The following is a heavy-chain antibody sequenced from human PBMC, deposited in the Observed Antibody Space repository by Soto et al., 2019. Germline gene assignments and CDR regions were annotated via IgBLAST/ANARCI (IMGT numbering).Heavy chain of an antibody. J-gene: IGHJ5*02. Sequence: QVQLQESGPGLVKPSETLSLTCTVSGGSISSYYWSWIRQPPGKGLEWIGFIFYSGSTSYNPSLKSRVTISIDTSQCRFSLKLSSVTAADTAVYYCASMIGDPVLSLDPWGQGALVAVSS. CDR2: IFYSGST. D-gene: IGHD3-10*02. V-gene: IGHV4-59*01. CDR3: ASMIGDPVLSLDP. CDR1: GGSISSYY.